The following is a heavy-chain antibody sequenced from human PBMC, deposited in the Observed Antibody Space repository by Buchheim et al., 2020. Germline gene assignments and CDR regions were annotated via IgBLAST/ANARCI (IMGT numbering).Heavy chain of an antibody. CDR2: IYFSGST. CDR3: ARLEGVDTVKVFRYYYGMDV. V-gene: IGHV4-39*01. CDR1: GGSISSSSYY. D-gene: IGHD5-18*01. Sequence: QLQLQESGPGLVKPSETLSLTCTVSGGSISSSSYYWGWIRQPPGKGLEWIGCIYFSGSTYYNPSLTSRLTLPVAPPKNQFSLKLSSVTAADTAVYYCARLEGVDTVKVFRYYYGMDVWGQGTT. J-gene: IGHJ6*02.